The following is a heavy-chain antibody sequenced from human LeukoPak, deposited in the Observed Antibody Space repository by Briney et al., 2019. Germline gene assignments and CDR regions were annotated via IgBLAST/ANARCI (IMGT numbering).Heavy chain of an antibody. CDR1: GGSFSGYY. CDR3: ARLPTFSMVRGKWNYYYYMDV. D-gene: IGHD3-10*01. Sequence: SETLSLTCAVYGGSFSGYYWSWIRQPPGKGLEWMGEINHSVSTNDNPSLKSRVTISVDTSKNQFSLKLSSVTAADTAVYYCARLPTFSMVRGKWNYYYYMDVWGKGTTVTISS. J-gene: IGHJ6*03. CDR2: INHSVST. V-gene: IGHV4-34*01.